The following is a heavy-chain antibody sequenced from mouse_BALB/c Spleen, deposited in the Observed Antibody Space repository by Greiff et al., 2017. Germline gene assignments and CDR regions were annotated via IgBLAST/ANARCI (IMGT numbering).Heavy chain of an antibody. CDR3: ATDYDGDGFDY. Sequence: EVKVVESGGGLVQPGGSRKLSCAASGFTFSSFGMHWVRQAPEKGLEWVAYISSGSSTIYYADTVKGRFTISRDNPKNTLFLQMTSLRSEDTAMYYCATDYDGDGFDYWGQGTTLTVSS. CDR1: GFTFSSFG. V-gene: IGHV5-17*02. D-gene: IGHD2-4*01. CDR2: ISSGSSTI. J-gene: IGHJ2*01.